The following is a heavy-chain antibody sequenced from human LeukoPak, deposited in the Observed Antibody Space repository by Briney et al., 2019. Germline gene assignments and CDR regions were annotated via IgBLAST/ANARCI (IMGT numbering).Heavy chain of an antibody. V-gene: IGHV3-53*01. CDR2: IYSGGST. CDR3: ASTRCTSTGCYYMDV. Sequence: PGGSLRLSCAASGFTVSSNYMSWVRQAPGKGLEWVSVIYSGGSTYYADSVKGRFTISRDNAKNSLYLQMNSLRAEDTAVYYCASTRCTSTGCYYMDVWGKGTMVTVSS. J-gene: IGHJ6*03. D-gene: IGHD2-2*01. CDR1: GFTVSSNY.